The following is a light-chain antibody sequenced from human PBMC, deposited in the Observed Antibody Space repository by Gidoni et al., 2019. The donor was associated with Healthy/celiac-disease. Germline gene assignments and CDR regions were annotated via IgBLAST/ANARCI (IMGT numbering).Light chain of an antibody. CDR1: QSVSSY. Sequence: EIVLTYSPATMSLSPGERATLSCRASQSVSSYLAWYQQKPGQAPRLLIYDASNRTTGIPARFSGSGSGTDFTLTISSLEPEDFAVYYCQQRSNWPRGGTFGGGTKVEIK. V-gene: IGKV3-11*01. CDR2: DAS. CDR3: QQRSNWPRGGT. J-gene: IGKJ4*01.